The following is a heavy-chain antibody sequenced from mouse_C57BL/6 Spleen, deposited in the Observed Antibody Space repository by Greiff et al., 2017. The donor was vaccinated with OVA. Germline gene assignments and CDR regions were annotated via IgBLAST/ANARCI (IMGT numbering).Heavy chain of an antibody. J-gene: IGHJ1*03. CDR1: GYTFTSYW. Sequence: QVQLQQPGAELVMPGASVKLSCKASGYTFTSYWMHWVKQRPGQGLEWIGEIDPSDSYTNYNQKFKGKSTLTVDKSSSTAYMQLSSLTSEDSAVYYCAGLRRSEGWYLDVWGTGTTVTVSS. V-gene: IGHV1-69*01. CDR2: IDPSDSYT. CDR3: AGLRRSEGWYLDV. D-gene: IGHD1-2*01.